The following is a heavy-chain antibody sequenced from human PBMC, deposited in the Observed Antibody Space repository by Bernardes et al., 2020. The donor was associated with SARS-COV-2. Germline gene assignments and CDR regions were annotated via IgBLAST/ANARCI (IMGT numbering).Heavy chain of an antibody. V-gene: IGHV1-2*02. D-gene: IGHD2-21*02. CDR3: ARTRTTISTTGIPVDY. CDR2: INPNTGGT. Sequence: VKAGWKASGYTFTGYFIHWVRQAPGQRLEWMGWINPNTGGTNYIQKFQGRVTMTRDTSITTAYMELSRLGSDDTAIYYCARTRTTISTTGIPVDYWGQGTLVTVSS. J-gene: IGHJ4*02. CDR1: GYTFTGYF.